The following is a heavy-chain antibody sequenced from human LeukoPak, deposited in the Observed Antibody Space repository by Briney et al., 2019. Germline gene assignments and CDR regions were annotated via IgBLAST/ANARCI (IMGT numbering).Heavy chain of an antibody. J-gene: IGHJ5*02. CDR2: VYYSGTT. CDR3: ARQHYLGELSLPWFDP. V-gene: IGHV4-59*08. D-gene: IGHD3-16*02. Sequence: SETLSLTCTVSGASISTYYWNWIRQPPGKGLEWSGYVYYSGTTNYNPSLKSRVTISVDTSKNQFSLKLSSVTATDTAMYYCARQHYLGELSLPWFDPWGQGTLVTVSS. CDR1: GASISTYY.